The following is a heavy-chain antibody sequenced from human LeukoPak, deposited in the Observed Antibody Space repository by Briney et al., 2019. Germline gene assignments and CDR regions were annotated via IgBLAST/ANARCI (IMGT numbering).Heavy chain of an antibody. CDR2: ISAYNGNT. Sequence: GASVKVSCKASGYTFTSYGISWVRQAPGQGLEWMGWISAYNGNTNYAQKLQGRVTMTTDTSTSTAYMELRSLRSDDTPVYYCARDTGYSSSWYHRFVPWGQGTLVTDSS. D-gene: IGHD6-13*01. CDR3: ARDTGYSSSWYHRFVP. V-gene: IGHV1-18*01. CDR1: GYTFTSYG. J-gene: IGHJ5*02.